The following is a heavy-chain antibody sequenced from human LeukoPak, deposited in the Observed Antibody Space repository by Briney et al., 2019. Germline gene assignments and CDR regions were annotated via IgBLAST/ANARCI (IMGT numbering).Heavy chain of an antibody. CDR3: ARVRHGSVRGGFDV. J-gene: IGHJ3*01. CDR1: GFTFNDYA. D-gene: IGHD3-10*01. CDR2: VSYDGTKR. Sequence: GGSLRLSCAASGFTFNDYAVHWVRQAPGRGLEWVAIVSYDGTKRYYADSVQGRFTISRDSSHNTLVLQMNNLRTEDTALYYCARVRHGSVRGGFDVWGQGTLVTVSS. V-gene: IGHV3-30-3*01.